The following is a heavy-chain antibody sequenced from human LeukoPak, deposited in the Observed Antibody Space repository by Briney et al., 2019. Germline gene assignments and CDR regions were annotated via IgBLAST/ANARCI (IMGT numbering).Heavy chain of an antibody. CDR2: ISSSGNTI. CDR3: AKAASSSWPSYYYGMDV. D-gene: IGHD6-13*01. J-gene: IGHJ6*02. CDR1: GFTFSDYY. V-gene: IGHV3-11*01. Sequence: GGSLRLSCAASGFTFSDYYMSWIRQAPGKGLEWVSYISSSGNTIYYADSVKGRFTISRDNAKNSLYLQMSSLRVDDTAVYYCAKAASSSWPSYYYGMDVWGQGTTVTVSS.